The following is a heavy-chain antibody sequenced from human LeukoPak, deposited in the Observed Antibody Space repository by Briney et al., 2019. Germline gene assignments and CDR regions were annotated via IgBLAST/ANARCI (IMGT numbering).Heavy chain of an antibody. CDR3: ARGLNYDFWSGYYLDY. D-gene: IGHD3-3*01. CDR2: ISAYNSNT. V-gene: IGHV1-18*01. Sequence: ASVKVSCKASGYTFTSYGISWVRQAPGQGLEWMGWISAYNSNTNYAQKLQGRVTMTTDTSTSTAYMELRSLRSDDTAVYYCARGLNYDFWSGYYLDYWGQGTLVTVSS. J-gene: IGHJ4*02. CDR1: GYTFTSYG.